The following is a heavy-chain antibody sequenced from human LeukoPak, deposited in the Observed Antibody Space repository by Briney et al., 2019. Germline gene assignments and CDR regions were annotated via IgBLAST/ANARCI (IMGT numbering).Heavy chain of an antibody. J-gene: IGHJ4*02. V-gene: IGHV3-23*01. CDR2: ISGSGGST. Sequence: GGSLRLSCAASGLTFSSYAMSWVRQAPGKGLEWVSAISGSGGSTYYADSVKGRFTISRDNSKNTLYLQMNSLRAEDTAVYYCAKWKAAAGALDYWGQGTLVTVSS. CDR1: GLTFSSYA. D-gene: IGHD6-13*01. CDR3: AKWKAAAGALDY.